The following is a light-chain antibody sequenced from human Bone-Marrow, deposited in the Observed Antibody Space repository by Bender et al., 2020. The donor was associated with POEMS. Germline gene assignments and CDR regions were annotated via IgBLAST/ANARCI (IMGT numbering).Light chain of an antibody. CDR2: EDS. J-gene: IGLJ2*01. Sequence: SYDLTQPPSLSVSPGQTASITCSGDKLGHKYACWYQQKPGQSPVLVIYEDSKRPSGIPERFSGSNSGNTATLTISGTQAIDEADYYCQAWDSSTVVFGGGTKLTVL. CDR1: KLGHKY. CDR3: QAWDSSTVV. V-gene: IGLV3-1*01.